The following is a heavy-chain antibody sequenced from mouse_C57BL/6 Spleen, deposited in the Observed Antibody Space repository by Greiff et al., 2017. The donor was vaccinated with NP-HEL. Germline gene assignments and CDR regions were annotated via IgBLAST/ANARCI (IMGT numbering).Heavy chain of an antibody. J-gene: IGHJ2*01. CDR1: GYTFTSYG. CDR2: IYPRSGNT. D-gene: IGHD1-1*01. Sequence: VQLQQSGAELARPGASVKLSCKASGYTFTSYGISWVKQRTGQGLEWIGEIYPRSGNTYYNEKFKGKATLTADKSSSTAYMELRSLTSEDSAVYFCARLGSSYDYFDDWGQGTTLTVSS. V-gene: IGHV1-81*01. CDR3: ARLGSSYDYFDD.